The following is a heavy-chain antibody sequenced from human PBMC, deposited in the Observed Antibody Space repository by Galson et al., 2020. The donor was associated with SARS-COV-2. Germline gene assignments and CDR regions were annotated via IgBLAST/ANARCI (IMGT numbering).Heavy chain of an antibody. CDR2: IYPADSDT. V-gene: IGHV5-51*01. CDR3: ARRPLEGNFDY. Sequence: GESLKISCKTSGYSFTAYWIGWVRQMPGKGLEWMGIIYPADSDTRYSPSFEGQVTISADKSFTTAYLQWSSLRASDTAIYYCARRPLEGNFDYWGQGTLVTVSS. J-gene: IGHJ4*02. CDR1: GYSFTAYW. D-gene: IGHD3-10*01.